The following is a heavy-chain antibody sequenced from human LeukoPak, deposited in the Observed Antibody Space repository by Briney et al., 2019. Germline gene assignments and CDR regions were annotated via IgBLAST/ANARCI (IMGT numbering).Heavy chain of an antibody. CDR1: EFIVSINY. D-gene: IGHD2-15*01. V-gene: IGHV3-11*01. Sequence: GGSLRLSCAASEFIVSINYMTWVRQAPGKGLEWVSSISRSGSTKYYADSVKGRFTISRDNAKNSLFLQMNSLRAEDTAVYYCARVLRYCSGGNCYSGGLGYMDVWGKGTTVTISS. CDR2: ISRSGSTK. J-gene: IGHJ6*03. CDR3: ARVLRYCSGGNCYSGGLGYMDV.